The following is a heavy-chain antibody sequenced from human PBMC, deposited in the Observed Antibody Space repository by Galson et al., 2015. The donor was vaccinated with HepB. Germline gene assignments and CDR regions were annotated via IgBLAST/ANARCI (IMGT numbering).Heavy chain of an antibody. CDR3: ARTRGAAAGIFDY. D-gene: IGHD6-13*01. V-gene: IGHV3-74*01. CDR1: GFTFSSYW. Sequence: SLRLSCAASGFTFSSYWMHWVRQFPGKGLVWVSRINSDGTYITYADSVKGRFTISRDNAKNTLYLQMNSPRAEDTALYYCARTRGAAAGIFDYWGQGSLVTVSS. CDR2: INSDGTYI. J-gene: IGHJ4*02.